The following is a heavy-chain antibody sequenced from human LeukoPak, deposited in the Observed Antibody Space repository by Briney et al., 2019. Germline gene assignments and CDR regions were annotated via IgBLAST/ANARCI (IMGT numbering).Heavy chain of an antibody. Sequence: GASVKVSCKASGYTFTDYAMNWVRQAPGQGLGWMGWIHPNTGNPTYAQGFTGRFVFSLDTSVGTTYLQISSLKAEDTAVYYCARAYQSLGGLLLPDHWGQGTLVTVSS. CDR1: GYTFTDYA. D-gene: IGHD3-16*02. CDR2: IHPNTGNP. V-gene: IGHV7-4-1*02. CDR3: ARAYQSLGGLLLPDH. J-gene: IGHJ5*02.